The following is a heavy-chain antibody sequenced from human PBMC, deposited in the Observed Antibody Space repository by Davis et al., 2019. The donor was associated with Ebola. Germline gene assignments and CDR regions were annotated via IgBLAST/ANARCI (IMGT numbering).Heavy chain of an antibody. J-gene: IGHJ6*02. CDR1: GGTFSSYA. Sequence: AASVKVSCKASGGTFSSYAISWVRQAPGQRLEWVGWINAGNGDTKYSQKFQGRVTITRDTSASTAYMELSSLRSEDTAVYYCARDTRHITVPIYYYYYGMDVWGQGTTVTVSS. CDR3: ARDTRHITVPIYYYYYGMDV. V-gene: IGHV1-3*01. CDR2: INAGNGDT. D-gene: IGHD4-11*01.